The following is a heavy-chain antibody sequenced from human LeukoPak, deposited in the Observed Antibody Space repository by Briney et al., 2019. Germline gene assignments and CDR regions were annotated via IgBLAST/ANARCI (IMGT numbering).Heavy chain of an antibody. Sequence: GGSLRLSCAASGFTFSSYGMSWVRQAPGKGLEWVSAISGSGGSTYYADSVKGRFTISRDNSKNTLYLQMGSLRAEDMAVYYCARDMVRGVITYFDYWGQGTLVTVSS. CDR2: ISGSGGST. CDR3: ARDMVRGVITYFDY. D-gene: IGHD3-10*01. J-gene: IGHJ4*02. V-gene: IGHV3-23*01. CDR1: GFTFSSYG.